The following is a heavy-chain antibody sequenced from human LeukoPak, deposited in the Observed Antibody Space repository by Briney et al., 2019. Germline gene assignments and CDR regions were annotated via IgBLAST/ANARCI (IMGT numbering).Heavy chain of an antibody. J-gene: IGHJ4*02. V-gene: IGHV1-24*01. CDR1: GYTLTELS. CDR2: FDPEDGET. Sequence: ASVKVSCKVSGYTLTELSMHWVRQAPGKGLEWMGGFDPEDGETIYAQKFQGRVTMTEDTSTDTAYMELSSLRSEDTAVYYCATVWGYCSGGSCYDYWGQGTLVTVSS. CDR3: ATVWGYCSGGSCYDY. D-gene: IGHD2-15*01.